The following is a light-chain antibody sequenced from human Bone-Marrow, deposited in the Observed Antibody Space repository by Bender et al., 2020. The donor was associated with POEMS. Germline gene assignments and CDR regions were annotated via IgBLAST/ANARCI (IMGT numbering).Light chain of an antibody. Sequence: QSALTQPASVSGSPGQSITISCTGSSSDIGTHKSVSWYQQHPGKAPKLMIYEGSKRPSGVSNRFSGSKSGNTASLTISGLQAEDEADYYCSSFPTTSSYVFGTGTKVTVL. CDR2: EGS. V-gene: IGLV2-14*01. CDR1: SSDIGTHKS. CDR3: SSFPTTSSYV. J-gene: IGLJ1*01.